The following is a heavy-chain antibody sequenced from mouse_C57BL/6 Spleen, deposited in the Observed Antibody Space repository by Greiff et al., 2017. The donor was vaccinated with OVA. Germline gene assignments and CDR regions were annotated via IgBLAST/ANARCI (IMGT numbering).Heavy chain of an antibody. Sequence: EVKLQESGPELVKPGASVKISCKASGYSFTGYYMNWVKQSPEKSLEWIGEINPSTGGTTYNQKFKAKATLTVDKSSSTAYMQLKSLTSEDSSVYYCARGYYAMDYWGQGTSVTVSS. CDR1: GYSFTGYY. J-gene: IGHJ4*01. V-gene: IGHV1-42*01. CDR3: ARGYYAMDY. CDR2: INPSTGGT.